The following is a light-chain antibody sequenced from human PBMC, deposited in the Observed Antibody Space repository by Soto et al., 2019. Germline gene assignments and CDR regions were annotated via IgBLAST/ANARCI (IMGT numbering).Light chain of an antibody. Sequence: EIVSTQSPATLSLSPGERATLSCRASQSISSYLAWYQQEPDQAPRLLIYDASNRATGTPARFSGSGSGTDFTLTISSLEPEDFAVYYCHQRSTWPFTFGPGTKVDIK. CDR1: QSISSY. V-gene: IGKV3-11*01. CDR2: DAS. J-gene: IGKJ3*01. CDR3: HQRSTWPFT.